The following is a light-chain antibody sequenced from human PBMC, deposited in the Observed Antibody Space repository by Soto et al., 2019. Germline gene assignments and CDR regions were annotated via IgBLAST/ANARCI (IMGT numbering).Light chain of an antibody. Sequence: EIVLAQSPGTLSLSPGEGATLSCRASQSVSSNNLAWYQQKPGQAPRLIIYGAFTRATGTPDRFSGSGSGTDFTLTISRVEPEDFAVYYCQQYGSSPLTFGGGTKVDIK. CDR2: GAF. V-gene: IGKV3-20*01. CDR1: QSVSSNN. CDR3: QQYGSSPLT. J-gene: IGKJ4*01.